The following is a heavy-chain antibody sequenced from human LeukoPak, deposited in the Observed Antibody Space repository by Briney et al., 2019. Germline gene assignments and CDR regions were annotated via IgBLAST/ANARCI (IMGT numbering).Heavy chain of an antibody. CDR2: IKQDGSEK. CDR3: ARGGRDGYNYDY. V-gene: IGHV3-7*04. CDR1: GFTFSSYG. J-gene: IGHJ4*02. Sequence: GGTLRLSCAASGFTFSSYGMSWVRQAPGKGLEWVANIKQDGSEKYYVDSVKGRFTISRDNAKNSLYLQMNSLRAEDTAVYYCARGGRDGYNYDYWGQGTLVTVSS. D-gene: IGHD5-24*01.